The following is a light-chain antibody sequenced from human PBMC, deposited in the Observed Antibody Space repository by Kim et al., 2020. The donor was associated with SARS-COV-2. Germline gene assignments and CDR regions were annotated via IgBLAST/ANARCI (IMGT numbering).Light chain of an antibody. CDR2: AAS. CDR1: QDISSY. J-gene: IGKJ5*01. CDR3: QQLNSYPPT. V-gene: IGKV1-9*01. Sequence: AAVGDSGTITYRASQDISSYLAWYLQTPGKAPKLLIYAASTLQSVVPSRFSGSGAGTDFTLTISSLQPEDFATYYCQQLNSYPPTFGQGTRLEIK.